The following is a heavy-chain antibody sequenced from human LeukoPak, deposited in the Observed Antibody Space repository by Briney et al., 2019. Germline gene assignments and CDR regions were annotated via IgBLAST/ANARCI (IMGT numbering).Heavy chain of an antibody. Sequence: GGSLRLSCAASGFTFSSYSMNWVRQAPGKGLEWVSYISSSSSTIYYADSVKGRFAISRDNAKNSLYLQMNSLRAEDTAVYYCARALLRITMVRGPLRYFDYWGQGTLVTVSS. CDR3: ARALLRITMVRGPLRYFDY. CDR1: GFTFSSYS. D-gene: IGHD3-10*01. J-gene: IGHJ4*02. V-gene: IGHV3-48*04. CDR2: ISSSSSTI.